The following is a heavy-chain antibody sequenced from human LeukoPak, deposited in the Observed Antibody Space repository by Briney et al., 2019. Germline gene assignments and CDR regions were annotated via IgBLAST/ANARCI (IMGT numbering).Heavy chain of an antibody. CDR3: AKDPYRASSGLVDY. CDR2: ISGSGGTT. Sequence: GGSLRLSCATSGFTFSNYAVSWVRQAPGKRLEWVSSISGSGGTTYYADSVKGRFTISRDNSKNTQYLQMNSLRAEDTAVYYCAKDPYRASSGLVDYWGQGTLVTVSS. J-gene: IGHJ4*02. V-gene: IGHV3-23*01. CDR1: GFTFSNYA. D-gene: IGHD5-12*01.